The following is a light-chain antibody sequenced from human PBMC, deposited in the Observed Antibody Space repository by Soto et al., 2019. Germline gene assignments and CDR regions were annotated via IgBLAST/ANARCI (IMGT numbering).Light chain of an antibody. J-gene: IGKJ1*01. CDR3: QQYDSYSWT. V-gene: IGKV1-5*01. CDR2: DAS. CDR1: RSISNW. Sequence: DTQMTQSPSTLSGSIGDRVTITCRASRSISNWVAWYQQKPGKAPKLLISDASNLERGVPSRFSGSGSGTEFTITISSLQADDSASYYCQQYDSYSWTFGQGTKVEIK.